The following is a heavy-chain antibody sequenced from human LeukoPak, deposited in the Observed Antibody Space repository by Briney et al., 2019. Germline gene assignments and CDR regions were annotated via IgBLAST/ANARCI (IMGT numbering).Heavy chain of an antibody. CDR1: GGSISSSSYY. CDR2: INHSGST. D-gene: IGHD3-22*01. V-gene: IGHV4-39*07. CDR3: ARLHYDSSGYLFDY. Sequence: SETLSLTCTVSGGSISSSSYYWSWIRQPPGKGLEWIGEINHSGSTNYNPSLKSRVTISVDTSKNQFSLKLSSVTAADTAVYYCARLHYDSSGYLFDYWGQGTLVTVSS. J-gene: IGHJ4*02.